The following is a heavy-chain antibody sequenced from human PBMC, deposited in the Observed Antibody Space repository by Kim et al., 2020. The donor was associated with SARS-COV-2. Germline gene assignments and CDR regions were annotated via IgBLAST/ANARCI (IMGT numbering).Heavy chain of an antibody. CDR2: INHSGST. CDR3: ARGRSQKELSSGWYRGWYYCDY. V-gene: IGHV4-34*01. J-gene: IGHJ4*02. CDR1: GGSFSGYY. Sequence: SETLSLTCAVYGGSFSGYYWSWIRQPPGKGLEWIGEINHSGSTNYNPSLKSRVTISVDTSKNQFSLKLSSVTAADTAVYYCARGRSQKELSSGWYRGWYYCDYWGQGTLVAVSS. D-gene: IGHD6-19*01.